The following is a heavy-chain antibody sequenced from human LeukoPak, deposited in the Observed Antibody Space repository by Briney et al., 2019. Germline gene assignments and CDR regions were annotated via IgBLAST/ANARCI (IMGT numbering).Heavy chain of an antibody. CDR3: ARETSGTYSYYYYYMDV. V-gene: IGHV1-2*02. Sequence: ASVKVSCKASGYTFTSYGISWVRQAPGQGLEWMGWINPNSGGTNYAQKFQGRVTMTKDTSISTAYMELSRLRSDDTAVYYCARETSGTYSYYYYYMDVWGKGTTVTISS. J-gene: IGHJ6*03. D-gene: IGHD3-10*01. CDR1: GYTFTSYG. CDR2: INPNSGGT.